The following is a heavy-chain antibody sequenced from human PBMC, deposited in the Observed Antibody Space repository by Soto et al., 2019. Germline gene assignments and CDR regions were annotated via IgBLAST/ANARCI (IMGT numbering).Heavy chain of an antibody. CDR3: ARGEGTTHSDGGMDV. CDR2: IYYSGST. V-gene: IGHV4-30-4*01. Sequence: SETLSLPCTVTVGSISSGDYYWSWIRQPPGKGLEWIGYIYYSGSTYYNPSLKSRVIISVDTSKNQFSLKLSSVTAADTAVYYCARGEGTTHSDGGMDVWGQGTTVTVSS. J-gene: IGHJ6*02. CDR1: VGSISSGDYY.